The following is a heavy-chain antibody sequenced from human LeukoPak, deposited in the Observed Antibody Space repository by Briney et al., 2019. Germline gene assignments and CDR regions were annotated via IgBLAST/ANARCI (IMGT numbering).Heavy chain of an antibody. V-gene: IGHV3-30*03. Sequence: PGGSLRLSCAASGFTFSSYGMHWVRQAPGKGLEWVAVISYDGSNKYYADSVKGRFTISRDNSKNTLYLQMNSLRAEDTAVYYCARDSKEISRWYGDSFDMWGQGTMVTVSS. CDR3: ARDSKEISRWYGDSFDM. D-gene: IGHD6-13*01. CDR2: ISYDGSNK. J-gene: IGHJ3*02. CDR1: GFTFSSYG.